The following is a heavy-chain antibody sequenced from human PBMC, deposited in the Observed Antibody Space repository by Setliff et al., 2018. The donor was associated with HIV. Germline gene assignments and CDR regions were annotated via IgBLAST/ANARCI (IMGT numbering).Heavy chain of an antibody. Sequence: SETLSLTCTVSGGSISRLYWTWIRQPPGKGLEWIGYISYNGKTDYNSSPKNRVTLSVDTSNNQFSLMMTSVTAADTAVYYCARAGDYYDTRNYLTRGPTAFDIWGQGTMVTVS. V-gene: IGHV4-59*11. J-gene: IGHJ3*02. CDR1: GGSISRLY. CDR2: ISYNGKT. D-gene: IGHD3-22*01. CDR3: ARAGDYYDTRNYLTRGPTAFDI.